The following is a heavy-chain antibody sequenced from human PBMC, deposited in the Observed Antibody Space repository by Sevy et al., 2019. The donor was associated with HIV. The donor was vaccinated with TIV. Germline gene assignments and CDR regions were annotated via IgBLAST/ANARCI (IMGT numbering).Heavy chain of an antibody. CDR3: ARGRALMVYVRYWFDP. D-gene: IGHD2-8*01. Sequence: SETLSLTCAVYGGSFSGYYWSWIRQPPGKGLEWIGEINHSGSTNYNPSLKSRVTISVDTSKNQFSLKLSSVTAADTAVYYCARGRALMVYVRYWFDPWGQGTLVTVSS. CDR1: GGSFSGYY. CDR2: INHSGST. J-gene: IGHJ5*02. V-gene: IGHV4-34*01.